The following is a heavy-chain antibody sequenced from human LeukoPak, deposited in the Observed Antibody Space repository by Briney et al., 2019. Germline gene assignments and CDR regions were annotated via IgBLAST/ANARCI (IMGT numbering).Heavy chain of an antibody. V-gene: IGHV4-4*02. D-gene: IGHD1-26*01. Sequence: NASETLSLTCAVSGGSISSSYWWSWIRQPPGKGLEWIGEIYHSGSTNYNLSLKSRVTISVDKSKNQFSLKLNSVTAADTAVYYCARAIVGSHRGWFDPWGQGTLVTVSS. CDR1: GGSISSSYW. CDR2: IYHSGST. CDR3: ARAIVGSHRGWFDP. J-gene: IGHJ5*02.